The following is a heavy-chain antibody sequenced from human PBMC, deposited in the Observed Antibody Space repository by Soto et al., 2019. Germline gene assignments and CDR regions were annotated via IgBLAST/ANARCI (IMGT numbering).Heavy chain of an antibody. CDR1: GDTFTSYY. CDR3: ARDYGLYGGPVGSVPLYYYYYGMAV. J-gene: IGHJ6*04. CDR2: INPSGGST. D-gene: IGHD4-17*01. Sequence: ASAKVSCTASGDTFTSYYMHWVRQAPGQGLEWMGIINPSGGSTSYAQKFQGRVTMTRDRSTSTVYMELSSLRSEDTAVYYCARDYGLYGGPVGSVPLYYYYYGMAVWGKGTTVTVPQ. V-gene: IGHV1-46*01.